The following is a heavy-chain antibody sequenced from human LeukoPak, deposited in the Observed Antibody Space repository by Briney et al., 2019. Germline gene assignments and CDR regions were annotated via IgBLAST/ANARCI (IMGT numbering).Heavy chain of an antibody. J-gene: IGHJ4*02. V-gene: IGHV3-7*03. Sequence: GGSLRLSCAASGFTFSSYWMSWVRQAPGKGLEWVANIKQDGSEKYYVDSMKGRFTISRDNAKNSLYLQMNSLRAEDTAVYYCAKGIPESGTSLRGFEYWGQGTLVTVSS. CDR1: GFTFSSYW. D-gene: IGHD6-25*01. CDR2: IKQDGSEK. CDR3: AKGIPESGTSLRGFEY.